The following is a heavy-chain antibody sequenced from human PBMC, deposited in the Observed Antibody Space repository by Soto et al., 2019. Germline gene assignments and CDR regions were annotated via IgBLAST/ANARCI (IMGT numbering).Heavy chain of an antibody. Sequence: GGSLRLSCTASGFTFGDYAMSWFRQAPGKGLEWAGFIRSKAYGGTTEYAASVKGRFTISRDDSKSIAYLQMNSLKTEDTAVYYCTRDRRGYDYGDDADIRVYYYYGMYVWGQGTTVTVSS. D-gene: IGHD4-17*01. J-gene: IGHJ6*02. CDR3: TRDRRGYDYGDDADIRVYYYYGMYV. CDR1: GFTFGDYA. V-gene: IGHV3-49*03. CDR2: IRSKAYGGTT.